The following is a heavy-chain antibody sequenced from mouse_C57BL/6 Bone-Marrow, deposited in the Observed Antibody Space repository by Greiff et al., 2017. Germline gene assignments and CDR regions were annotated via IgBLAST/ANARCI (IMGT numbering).Heavy chain of an antibody. J-gene: IGHJ2*01. CDR3: ARKSYYGSSSFDY. D-gene: IGHD1-1*01. V-gene: IGHV1-81*01. CDR2: IYPRSGNT. CDR1: GYTFTSYG. Sequence: VKLMESGAELARPGASVKLSCKASGYTFTSYGISWVKQRPGQGLEWIGEIYPRSGNTYYNEKFKGKDTLTADKSSSTAYMELRSLTSEDSAVYFCARKSYYGSSSFDYWGQGTTLTVSS.